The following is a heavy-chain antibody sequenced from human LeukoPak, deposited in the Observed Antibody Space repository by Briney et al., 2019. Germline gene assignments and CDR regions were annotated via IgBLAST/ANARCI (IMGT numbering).Heavy chain of an antibody. Sequence: GGSLRLACAASGFTFDDYGMSWVRQAPGKGLEWVSGIIWSGGSTGYADSVKGRFTISRDNAKNSLYLQMNSLRAEDTALYYCARSVFYWFDPWGQGTLVTVSS. CDR3: ARSVFYWFDP. J-gene: IGHJ5*02. CDR2: IIWSGGST. D-gene: IGHD3-10*02. V-gene: IGHV3-20*04. CDR1: GFTFDDYG.